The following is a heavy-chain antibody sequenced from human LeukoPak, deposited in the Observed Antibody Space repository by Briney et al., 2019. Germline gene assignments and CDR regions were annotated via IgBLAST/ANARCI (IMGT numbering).Heavy chain of an antibody. CDR3: ATMGEWFS. Sequence: ASVKVSCKVSGYTFNDYYMHWVPQAPGKGLEWMGLVHPEDGETIYAEKFQGRGTITADTSTDTAYMELSSLRSEDTAVYYCATMGEWFSWGQGTLVTVSS. CDR2: VHPEDGET. D-gene: IGHD3-3*01. V-gene: IGHV1-69-2*01. CDR1: GYTFNDYY. J-gene: IGHJ4*02.